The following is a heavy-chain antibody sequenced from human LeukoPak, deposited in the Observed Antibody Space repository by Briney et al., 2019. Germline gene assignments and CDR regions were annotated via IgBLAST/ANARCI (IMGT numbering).Heavy chain of an antibody. J-gene: IGHJ3*02. V-gene: IGHV1-46*01. Sequence: ASVTVSCKASGYTFTSYYMHWVRQAPGQGLEWMGIINPSGGSTSYAQKFQGRVTMTRDMSTSTVYMELSSLRSEDTAVYYCALIRNDAFDIWGQGTMATVSS. CDR3: ALIRNDAFDI. D-gene: IGHD1-14*01. CDR1: GYTFTSYY. CDR2: INPSGGST.